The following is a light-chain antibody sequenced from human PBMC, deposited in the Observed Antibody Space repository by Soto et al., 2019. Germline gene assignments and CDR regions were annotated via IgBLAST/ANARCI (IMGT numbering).Light chain of an antibody. V-gene: IGKV3-11*01. Sequence: EIVLTQSPATLSLSPGERATLSCRASQSVSSYLAWYQQKPGQPPRLLIYGAFTRATGIPDRFSGSGSGTDFTLTISRLEPEDFAVYYCQQHETLITFGQGTRLENK. CDR2: GAF. CDR3: QQHETLIT. CDR1: QSVSSY. J-gene: IGKJ5*01.